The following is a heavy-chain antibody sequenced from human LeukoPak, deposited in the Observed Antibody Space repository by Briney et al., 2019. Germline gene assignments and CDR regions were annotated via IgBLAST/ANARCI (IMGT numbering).Heavy chain of an antibody. CDR3: ARRGAGDPRNHFDY. D-gene: IGHD7-27*01. Sequence: SVKVSCKAPGGTLTNYAISWVRQAPGQGLEWMGGIIPFFATTNYAQKFQGRVTITADESTSTAHMELSSLIFEDTAVYYCARRGAGDPRNHFDYWGQGTLVTVSS. J-gene: IGHJ4*02. V-gene: IGHV1-69*01. CDR1: GGTLTNYA. CDR2: IIPFFATT.